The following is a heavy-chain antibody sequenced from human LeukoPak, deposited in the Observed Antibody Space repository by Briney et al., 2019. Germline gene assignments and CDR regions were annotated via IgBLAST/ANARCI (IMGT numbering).Heavy chain of an antibody. CDR2: IHYLGST. V-gene: IGHV4-39*01. D-gene: IGHD6-13*01. Sequence: SETLSLTCTVSGGSISSSSYNWVWIRQPPGKGLEWIGSIHYLGSTYYNPSLKTRVTISVDTSKNQFSLRLSSVTAADTAVYYCARGSIAAAEGSHWFDPWGQGTLVTVSS. CDR3: ARGSIAAAEGSHWFDP. J-gene: IGHJ5*02. CDR1: GGSISSSSYN.